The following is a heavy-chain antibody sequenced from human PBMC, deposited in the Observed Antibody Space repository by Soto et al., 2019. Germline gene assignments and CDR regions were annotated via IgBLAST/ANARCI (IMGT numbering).Heavy chain of an antibody. Sequence: GASVKVSCKASGYTFTSYDINWVRQATGQGLEWMGWMNPNSGNTGYAQKFQGRVTMTRNTSISTAYMELRSLRSDDTAVYYCARDHLYSSSWSDYWGQGTLVTVSS. J-gene: IGHJ4*02. CDR1: GYTFTSYD. CDR3: ARDHLYSSSWSDY. V-gene: IGHV1-8*01. D-gene: IGHD6-13*01. CDR2: MNPNSGNT.